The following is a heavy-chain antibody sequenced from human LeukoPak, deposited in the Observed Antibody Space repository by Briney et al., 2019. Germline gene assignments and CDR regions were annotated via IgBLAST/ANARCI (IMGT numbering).Heavy chain of an antibody. CDR2: INRDGSEK. J-gene: IGHJ6*03. CDR3: ARERELRHYYYYMDV. V-gene: IGHV3-7*01. Sequence: GGSLRLSCAASEFTFSSYWMTWVRQAPGKGLEWVANINRDGSEKYYVDSVKGRFTISRDNAKNSLYLQMNSLRAEDTALYYCARERELRHYYYYMDVWGKGTTVTVSS. D-gene: IGHD1-7*01. CDR1: EFTFSSYW.